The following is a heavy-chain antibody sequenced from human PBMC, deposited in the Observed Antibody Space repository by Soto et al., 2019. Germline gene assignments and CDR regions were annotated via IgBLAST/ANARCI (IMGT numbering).Heavy chain of an antibody. D-gene: IGHD3-3*01. J-gene: IGHJ3*02. CDR1: GGSFSGYY. CDR2: IYYSGST. Sequence: PSETLSLTCAVYGGSFSGYYWSWIRQHPGKGLEWVGYIYYSGSTYYNPSLKSRVTISVDTSKNQFSLKLSSVTAADTAVYYCARVRDFWSGYYFDDDAFDIWGQGTMVTVSS. CDR3: ARVRDFWSGYYFDDDAFDI. V-gene: IGHV4-31*11.